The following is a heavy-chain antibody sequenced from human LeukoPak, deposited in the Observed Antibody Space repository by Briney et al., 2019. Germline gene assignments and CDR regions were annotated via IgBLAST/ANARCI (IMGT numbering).Heavy chain of an antibody. CDR1: GFTLSTYT. D-gene: IGHD6-13*01. V-gene: IGHV3-21*01. J-gene: IGHJ6*03. CDR2: ISSSSIYI. Sequence: GGSLRLSCAASGFTLSTYTMSWVRQAPGKGREWVSSISSSSIYIYYADSVEGRFTISRDNAEDSLYLQMNSLRAEDSAIYYCARDSSSSNYYYNMDVWGNGTTVTVSS. CDR3: ARDSSSSNYYYNMDV.